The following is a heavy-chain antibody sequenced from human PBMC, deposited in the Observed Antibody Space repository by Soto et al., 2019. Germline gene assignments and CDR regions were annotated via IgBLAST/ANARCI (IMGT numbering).Heavy chain of an antibody. Sequence: KGLEWVADITTSSSFRFYADSVKGRFTISRDDAKNSLYLQMNSLRAEDTGVYYCARSLGVALATPTLDNWGQGPLVTGSS. V-gene: IGHV3-21*01. CDR3: ARSLGVALATPTLDN. J-gene: IGHJ4*01. D-gene: IGHD2-15*01. CDR2: ITTSSSFR.